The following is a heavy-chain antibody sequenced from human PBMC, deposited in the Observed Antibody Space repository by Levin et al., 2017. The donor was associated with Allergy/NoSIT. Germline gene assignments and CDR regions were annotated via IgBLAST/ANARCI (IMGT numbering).Heavy chain of an antibody. J-gene: IGHJ4*02. CDR1: GDSISGSSDY. CDR2: IYYSGSA. Sequence: SQTLSLTCTVSGDSISGSSDYWGWIRQPPGKGLEWIGYIYYSGSAYYNPSLKSRVTMSVDTSKNQFSLKLSSVTAADTAVYYCARQVGYSRTSDYWGQGTLVTVSS. D-gene: IGHD6-13*01. V-gene: IGHV4-39*01. CDR3: ARQVGYSRTSDY.